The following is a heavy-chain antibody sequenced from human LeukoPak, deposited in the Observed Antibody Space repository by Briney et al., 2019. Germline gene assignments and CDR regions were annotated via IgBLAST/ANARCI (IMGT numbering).Heavy chain of an antibody. J-gene: IGHJ3*02. CDR3: ACPVLLFLEWFDAFDI. Sequence: SETLSFTCTVSGGSISSSSYYWGWIRQPPGKRLEWNGSIYYSGTTYYNPSLKSRVTISVDTSKNQCSLKLSSVSAADTAVYYCACPVLLFLEWFDAFDIWGQGTMVTVSS. CDR1: GGSISSSSYY. V-gene: IGHV4-39*07. D-gene: IGHD3-3*01. CDR2: IYYSGTT.